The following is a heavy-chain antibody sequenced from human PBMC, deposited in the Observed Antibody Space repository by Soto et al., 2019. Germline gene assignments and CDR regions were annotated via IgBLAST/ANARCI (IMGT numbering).Heavy chain of an antibody. D-gene: IGHD6-19*01. V-gene: IGHV3-23*01. CDR1: GFTFSSYA. J-gene: IGHJ4*02. Sequence: EVQLLESGGGLVQPGGSRRLSCAASGFTFSSYAMSWVRQAPGKGLEWVSAISGSGGSTYYADSVKGRFTISRDNSKNTLYLQMNSLRAEDTAVHYCAKDLAVAGYYFDYWGQGTLVTVSS. CDR3: AKDLAVAGYYFDY. CDR2: ISGSGGST.